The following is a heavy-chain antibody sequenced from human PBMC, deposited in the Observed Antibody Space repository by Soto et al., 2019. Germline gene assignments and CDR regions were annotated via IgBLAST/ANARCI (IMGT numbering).Heavy chain of an antibody. CDR2: IDWDDDK. J-gene: IGHJ5*02. V-gene: IGHV2-70*01. Sequence: ESGPTLVNPTQTLTLTCTFSGFSLSTSGMCESWIRQPPGKALEWLALIDWDDDKYYSTSLKTRLTISKDTSKNQVVLTMTNMDPVDTATYYCARMSTVTTLGWFDPWGQGTLVTVSS. CDR1: GFSLSTSGMC. CDR3: ARMSTVTTLGWFDP. D-gene: IGHD4-17*01.